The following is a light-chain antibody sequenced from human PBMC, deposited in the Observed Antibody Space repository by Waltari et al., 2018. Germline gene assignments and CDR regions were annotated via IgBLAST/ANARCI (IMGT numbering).Light chain of an antibody. CDR1: SVLQTSKNKNF. V-gene: IGKV4-1*01. CDR2: WAS. CDR3: QQYYAAPYT. J-gene: IGKJ2*01. Sequence: SVLQTSKNKNFRAWYQLKQGQSPKLLIYWASTRESGVPDRFSASVSGTDFTLTISSLQAEDVAIYSCQQYYAAPYTFGQGTKVEIK.